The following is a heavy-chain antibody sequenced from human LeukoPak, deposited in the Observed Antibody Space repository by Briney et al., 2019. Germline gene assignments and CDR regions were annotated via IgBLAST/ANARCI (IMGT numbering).Heavy chain of an antibody. CDR2: IGTSSTYI. J-gene: IGHJ6*03. Sequence: GGSLRLSCAASGFTFSNYNMNWVRQAPGKGLEWVSSIGTSSTYIYYADSVKGRFTISRDNAKNSLYLQMNSLRAEDTAVYYCARVSSGTIVFYYLDVWGKGTTVTVSS. D-gene: IGHD3-10*01. V-gene: IGHV3-21*01. CDR3: ARVSSGTIVFYYLDV. CDR1: GFTFSNYN.